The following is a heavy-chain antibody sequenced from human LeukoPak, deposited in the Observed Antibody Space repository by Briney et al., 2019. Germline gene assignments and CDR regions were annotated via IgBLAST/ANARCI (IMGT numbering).Heavy chain of an antibody. Sequence: ASVKVSCKASGYTFTGYYMHWVRQAPGQGLEWMGRINPNSGGTNYAQKFQGRVTMTRDTSISTAYMELRRLRSDDTAVYYCARGGYYYDSSGYILPDGYGGQETRVTVSS. CDR1: GYTFTGYY. CDR2: INPNSGGT. J-gene: IGHJ4*02. V-gene: IGHV1-2*06. CDR3: ARGGYYYDSSGYILPDGY. D-gene: IGHD3-22*01.